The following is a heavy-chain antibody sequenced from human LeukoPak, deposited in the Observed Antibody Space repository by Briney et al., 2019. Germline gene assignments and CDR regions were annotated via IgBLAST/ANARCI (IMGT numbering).Heavy chain of an antibody. CDR1: GGTFSSYA. D-gene: IGHD1-1*01. J-gene: IGHJ4*02. V-gene: IGHV1-69*06. Sequence: GASVKVSCKASGGTFSSYAISWVRQAPGQGLEWMGGIIPIFGTANYAQKFQGRVTITADKSTSTVYMELSSLKSEDTAVYYCASALVGKQLHPSEWGQGTLVTVSS. CDR3: ASALVGKQLHPSE. CDR2: IIPIFGTA.